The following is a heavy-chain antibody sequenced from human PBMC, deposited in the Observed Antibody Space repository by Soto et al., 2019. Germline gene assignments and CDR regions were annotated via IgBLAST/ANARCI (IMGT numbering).Heavy chain of an antibody. CDR1: GFSFTNAW. CDR3: TTGMSAPKNF. V-gene: IGHV3-15*07. CDR2: IKSKTDGGTA. Sequence: GVSLRLSCAASGFSFTNAWMNWVRQAPGKGLEWVGRIKSKTDGGTADYAAPVKGRFTISRDESKNTLYLQMNSLKTEDTAVYYCTTGMSAPKNFWGQGTLVNVSS. J-gene: IGHJ4*02.